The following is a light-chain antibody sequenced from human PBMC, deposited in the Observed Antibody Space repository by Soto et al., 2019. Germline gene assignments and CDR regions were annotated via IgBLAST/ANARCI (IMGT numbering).Light chain of an antibody. CDR1: QNARSNC. CDR3: QHYYNSLWT. Sequence: EFVLTQSPGTLSLSPGERATLSCRASQNARSNCLVWYQHKPGQSPRLLIYGASSRATGIPDRFSGSGSGTDFPLTINRLEPEDLSLYYCQHYYNSLWTFGQATKVQI. CDR2: GAS. J-gene: IGKJ1*01. V-gene: IGKV3-20*01.